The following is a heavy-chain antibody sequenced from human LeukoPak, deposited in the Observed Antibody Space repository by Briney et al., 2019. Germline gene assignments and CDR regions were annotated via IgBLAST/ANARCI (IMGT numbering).Heavy chain of an antibody. Sequence: PPGGSLRLSCAASGFTFRSYAMSWVRQAPGEGLEWVSSIGGSGGNTYYADSVKGRFTISRDNSKNTLYLQMNSLRAEDTAVYYCARGLLVAPGIDYWGQGALVTVSS. J-gene: IGHJ4*02. CDR3: ARGLLVAPGIDY. D-gene: IGHD2-2*01. CDR1: GFTFRSYA. CDR2: IGGSGGNT. V-gene: IGHV3-23*01.